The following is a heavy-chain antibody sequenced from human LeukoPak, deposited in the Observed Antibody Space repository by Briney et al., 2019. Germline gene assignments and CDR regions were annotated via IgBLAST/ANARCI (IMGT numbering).Heavy chain of an antibody. CDR1: GFTFSSYG. CDR2: IRYHGSNK. D-gene: IGHD6-19*01. V-gene: IGHV3-30*02. CDR3: AKDYSSGWSAGGYYFDD. Sequence: GGSLRLSCAASGFTFSSYGMQWVRQAPGKGLEWVAFIRYHGSNKYYADSVKGRFTISRDNSKNTLYLQMISLRAEDTAVYYCAKDYSSGWSAGGYYFDDWGQGTLVTVSS. J-gene: IGHJ4*02.